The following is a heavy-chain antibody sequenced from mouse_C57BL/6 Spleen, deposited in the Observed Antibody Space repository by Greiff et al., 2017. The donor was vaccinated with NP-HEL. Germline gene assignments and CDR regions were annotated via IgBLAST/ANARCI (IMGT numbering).Heavy chain of an antibody. D-gene: IGHD1-1*01. CDR3: ARRYYGSSYEGYFDV. V-gene: IGHV5-17*01. Sequence: EVKLMESGEGLVKPGGSLKLSCAASGFTFSDYGMHWVRQAPEKGLEWVAYISSGSSTIYYADTVKGRFTISRDNAKNTLFLQMTSLRSEDTAMYYFARRYYGSSYEGYFDVWGTGTTVTVSS. J-gene: IGHJ1*03. CDR1: GFTFSDYG. CDR2: ISSGSSTI.